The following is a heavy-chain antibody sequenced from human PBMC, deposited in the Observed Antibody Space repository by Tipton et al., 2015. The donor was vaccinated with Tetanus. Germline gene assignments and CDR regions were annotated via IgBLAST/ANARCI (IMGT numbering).Heavy chain of an antibody. CDR3: ARGGSYSYGPRGFDL. D-gene: IGHD5-18*01. CDR1: GGSISSSYYY. CDR2: INHSGST. Sequence: TLSLTCTVSGGSISSSYYYWGRIRQPPGKGLEWIGEINHSGSTTYSPSFKSRVTISVDTPKNQFSLKLTSLTVADTAVYYCARGGSYSYGPRGFDLWGRGTLVTVSS. J-gene: IGHJ2*01. V-gene: IGHV4-39*07.